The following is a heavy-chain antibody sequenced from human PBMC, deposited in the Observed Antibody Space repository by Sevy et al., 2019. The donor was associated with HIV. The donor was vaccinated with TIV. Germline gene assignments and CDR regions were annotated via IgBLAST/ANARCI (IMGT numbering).Heavy chain of an antibody. CDR2: ISGGGGDT. CDR1: GFTFSSNA. V-gene: IGHV3-23*01. Sequence: GGSLRLSCEASGFTFSSNAMSWVHQAPGKGLEWVSGISGGGGDTFYADSVKGRFTISRDNSKNTLFLQINSLRAEDTALYYCVKGARYTIPNDAFDIWGQGTMVTVSS. J-gene: IGHJ3*02. D-gene: IGHD2-2*02. CDR3: VKGARYTIPNDAFDI.